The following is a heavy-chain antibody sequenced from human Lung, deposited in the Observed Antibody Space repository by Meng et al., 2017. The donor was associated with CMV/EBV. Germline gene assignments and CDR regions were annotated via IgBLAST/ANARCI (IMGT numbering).Heavy chain of an antibody. CDR3: ARDPSLGYYDSSGYGLGMLDY. CDR1: GFTFSSYE. D-gene: IGHD3-22*01. J-gene: IGHJ4*01. V-gene: IGHV3-48*03. Sequence: GESXKISCAASGFTFSSYEMNWVRQAPGKGLEWVSYISSSGSTIYYADSVKGRFTISRDNAKNSLYLQMHSLRAEDTAVYYCARDPSLGYYDSSGYGLGMLDYWXQRTLVTVSS. CDR2: ISSSGSTI.